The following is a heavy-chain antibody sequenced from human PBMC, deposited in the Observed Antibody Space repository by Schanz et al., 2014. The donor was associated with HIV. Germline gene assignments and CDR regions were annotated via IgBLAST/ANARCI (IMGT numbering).Heavy chain of an antibody. CDR1: GFTFSDHY. J-gene: IGHJ4*02. D-gene: IGHD6-19*01. V-gene: IGHV3-66*01. CDR3: AKVAIHSSGWLPFDY. Sequence: EVHLVESGGGLVQPGGSLRLSCAASGFTFSDHYMDWVRQAPGKGLEWVSIIYSAGTTYYTDSVKGRFTISRDNSKNTLYLQMNSLGAEDTAVYYCAKVAIHSSGWLPFDYWGQGTLVTVSS. CDR2: IYSAGTT.